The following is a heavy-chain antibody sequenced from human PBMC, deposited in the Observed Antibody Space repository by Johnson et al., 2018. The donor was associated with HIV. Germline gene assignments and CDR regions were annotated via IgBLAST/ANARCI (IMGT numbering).Heavy chain of an antibody. V-gene: IGHV3-30*14. D-gene: IGHD5-18*01. J-gene: IGHJ3*01. CDR1: GFTFSSYA. CDR2: ISYDGSNK. CDR3: ARGVTGYSDGT. Sequence: QMMLVESGGGVVQPGRSLRLSCAASGFTFSSYAMHWVRQAPGKGLEWVAVISYDGSNKYYADSVKGRFTISRDNSKNTLYLQMNSLRVEDTAVYYCARGVTGYSDGTWGQGTMVTVSS.